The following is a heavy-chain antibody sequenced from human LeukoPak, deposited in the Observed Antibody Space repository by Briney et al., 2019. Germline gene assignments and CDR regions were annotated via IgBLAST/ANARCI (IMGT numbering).Heavy chain of an antibody. V-gene: IGHV1-46*01. J-gene: IGHJ4*02. CDR1: GYTFTIYY. D-gene: IGHD5-24*01. CDR2: INPSGGST. CDR3: AREWLQFWSLFY. Sequence: ASVKVSCKASGYTFTIYYMHWVRQAPGQGLEWMGIINPSGGSTSYAQKFQGRVTITRDTSTSTVYMELSSLRSEDTAVYYCAREWLQFWSLFYWGQGTLVTVSS.